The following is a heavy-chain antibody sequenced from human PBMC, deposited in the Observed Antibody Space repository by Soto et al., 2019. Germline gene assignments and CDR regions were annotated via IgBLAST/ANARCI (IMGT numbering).Heavy chain of an antibody. CDR1: GYSFTSYW. D-gene: IGHD2-2*01. CDR3: ARHPSIVVVPAAPRHYYGMDV. V-gene: IGHV5-51*01. CDR2: IYPGDSDT. J-gene: IGHJ6*02. Sequence: GESLKISCKGSGYSFTSYWIGWVRQMPGKGLEWMGIIYPGDSDTRYSPSFQGQVTISADKSISTAYLXWSSLKASDTAMYYCARHPSIVVVPAAPRHYYGMDVWGQGTTVTVSS.